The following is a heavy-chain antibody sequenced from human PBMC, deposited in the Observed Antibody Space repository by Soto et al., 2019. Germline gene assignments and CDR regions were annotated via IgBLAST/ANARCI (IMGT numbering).Heavy chain of an antibody. Sequence: EVQLVESGGGLVKPGGSLRLSCAASGFTFSSYRMNWVRQAPGKGLEWASSISSSSSYIYYADSVKGRFTISRDNAKNALYLQMNSLRADDTAVYYCARGAVVRVVIIPADGFVPWCQGTLVTVSS. CDR2: ISSSSSYI. CDR3: ARGAVVRVVIIPADGFVP. D-gene: IGHD3-3*01. CDR1: GFTFSSYR. V-gene: IGHV3-21*01. J-gene: IGHJ5*02.